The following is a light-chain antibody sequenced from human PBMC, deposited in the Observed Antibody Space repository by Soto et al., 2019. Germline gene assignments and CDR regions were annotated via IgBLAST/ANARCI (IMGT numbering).Light chain of an antibody. CDR1: QSISNY. CDR2: AAS. J-gene: IGKJ1*01. Sequence: DIQMTQSPSSLSASVGDRVTITCRASQSISNYLNWYQQKPGKAPKLLIYAASSKQSGGPSRFSGSGSETEFTLTISSLQPDDSATYYCQQSFSPLWTFGQGTKVEV. V-gene: IGKV1-39*01. CDR3: QQSFSPLWT.